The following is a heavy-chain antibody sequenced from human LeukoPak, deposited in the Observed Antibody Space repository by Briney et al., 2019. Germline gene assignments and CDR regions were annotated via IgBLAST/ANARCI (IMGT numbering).Heavy chain of an antibody. CDR2: IYYSGST. CDR1: GGSISSGGYY. D-gene: IGHD3-3*01. CDR3: ARVITIFGVVITNWFDP. V-gene: IGHV4-31*03. Sequence: SQTLSLTCTVSGGSISSGGYYWSWIRQHPGKGLEWSGYIYYSGSTYYNPSLKSRVTISVDTSKNQFSLKLSSVTAADTAVYYCARVITIFGVVITNWFDPWGQGTLVTVSS. J-gene: IGHJ5*02.